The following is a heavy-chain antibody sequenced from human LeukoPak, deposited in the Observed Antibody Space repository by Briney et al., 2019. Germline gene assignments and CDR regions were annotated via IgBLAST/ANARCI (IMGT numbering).Heavy chain of an antibody. Sequence: SETLSLTCAVYGGSFSGYYWSWIRQPPGKGLEWIGEINHSGSTNYNPSLKSRVTISVDTSKNQFSLKLSSVTAADTAVYYCARDRGWSWYYWGQGTLVTVSS. CDR2: INHSGST. J-gene: IGHJ4*02. V-gene: IGHV4-34*01. D-gene: IGHD2-15*01. CDR1: GGSFSGYY. CDR3: ARDRGWSWYY.